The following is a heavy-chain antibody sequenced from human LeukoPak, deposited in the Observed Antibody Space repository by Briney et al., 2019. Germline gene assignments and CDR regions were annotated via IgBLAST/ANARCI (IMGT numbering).Heavy chain of an antibody. Sequence: GGSLRLSCAASGFTFSDYYMSWIRQAPGKGLECISEISGSGSTIYYADSVKGRFTISRDNARNSLYLQMNSLRAEDTAVYYCARERAIASLRPYYFDYWGQGTLVTVSS. CDR1: GFTFSDYY. CDR2: ISGSGSTI. V-gene: IGHV3-11*01. CDR3: ARERAIASLRPYYFDY. J-gene: IGHJ4*02. D-gene: IGHD6-6*01.